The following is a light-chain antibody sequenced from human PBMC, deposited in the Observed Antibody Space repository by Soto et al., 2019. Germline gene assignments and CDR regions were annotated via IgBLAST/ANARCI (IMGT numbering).Light chain of an antibody. J-gene: IGKJ2*01. CDR1: QSVGGN. CDR2: DAA. Sequence: EIVMTQSPVILSVSPGARATLACRASQSVGGNLAWYQHKPVQAPRLLAYDAATRATGIPARFSGSGSGTEFTLTINSVQSEDFGLYDCQQYHDWPSNTFGQGNQLVIK. CDR3: QQYHDWPSNT. V-gene: IGKV3-15*01.